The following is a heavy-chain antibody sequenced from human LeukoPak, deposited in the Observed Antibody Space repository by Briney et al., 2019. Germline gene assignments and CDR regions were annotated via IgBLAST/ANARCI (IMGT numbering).Heavy chain of an antibody. CDR1: GGSVSGYY. Sequence: SETLSLTCAVYGGSVSGYYWSWIRQPPGKGLEWIGEINHSGSTNYNPSLKSRVTISVDTSKNQFSLKLSSVTAADTAVYYCARLRGIGYYYYYMDVWGKGTTVTVSS. J-gene: IGHJ6*03. D-gene: IGHD3-16*01. CDR3: ARLRGIGYYYYYMDV. CDR2: INHSGST. V-gene: IGHV4-34*01.